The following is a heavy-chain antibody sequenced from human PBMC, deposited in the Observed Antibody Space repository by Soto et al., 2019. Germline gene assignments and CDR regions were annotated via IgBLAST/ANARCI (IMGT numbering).Heavy chain of an antibody. CDR2: ISYDGSNK. V-gene: IGHV3-30*18. CDR1: GFIFRTSG. J-gene: IGHJ4*02. D-gene: IGHD1-26*01. CDR3: AKLGLEGADRH. Sequence: QVHLEESGGGVVQPGRSLRLSCAVSGFIFRTSGMHWVRQAPGKGLEWVAVISYDGSNKYYADSVKGRFTISRDNSKKTPYLEINGLRSEDTAVYYCAKLGLEGADRHWGQGTLVTVSS.